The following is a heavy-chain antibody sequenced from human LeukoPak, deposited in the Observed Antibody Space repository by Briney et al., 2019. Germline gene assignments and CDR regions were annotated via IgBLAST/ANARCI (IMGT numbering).Heavy chain of an antibody. Sequence: SSETLSLTCAVYGGSFSGYYWSWIRQPPGKGLEWIGEINHSGSTNYNPSLKSRVTISVDTSKNQFSLKLSSVTAADTAVYYCARSVVVTAIGAVWFDPWGQGTLVTVSS. D-gene: IGHD2-21*02. CDR1: GGSFSGYY. CDR2: INHSGST. J-gene: IGHJ5*02. CDR3: ARSVVVTAIGAVWFDP. V-gene: IGHV4-34*01.